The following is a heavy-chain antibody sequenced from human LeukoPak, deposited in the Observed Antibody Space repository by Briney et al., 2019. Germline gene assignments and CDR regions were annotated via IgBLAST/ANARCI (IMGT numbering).Heavy chain of an antibody. CDR2: IYSGGGT. D-gene: IGHD2-2*01. CDR3: AARYCSSTSCSSGGGDAFDI. J-gene: IGHJ3*02. V-gene: IGHV3-53*01. CDR1: GFTVSSNY. Sequence: GGSLRLSCAASGFTVSSNYMSWVRQAPGKGLEWVSVIYSGGGTYYADSVKGRFTISRDNSKNTLYLQMNSLRAEDTAVYYCAARYCSSTSCSSGGGDAFDIWGQGTMVTVSS.